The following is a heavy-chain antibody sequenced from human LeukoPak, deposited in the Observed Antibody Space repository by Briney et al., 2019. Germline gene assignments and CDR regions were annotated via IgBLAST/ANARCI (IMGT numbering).Heavy chain of an antibody. CDR3: ARGPRGSSRRSYYYYYYMDV. V-gene: IGHV4-4*02. D-gene: IGHD6-13*01. J-gene: IGHJ6*03. CDR1: GGSISSSNW. Sequence: SETLSLTCAVSGGSISSSNWWSWVRQPPGKGLEWIGEIYHSGSTNYNPSLKSRVTISLDTSKNQLSLKLSSVTAADTAVYYCARGPRGSSRRSYYYYYYMDVWGKGTTVTISS. CDR2: IYHSGST.